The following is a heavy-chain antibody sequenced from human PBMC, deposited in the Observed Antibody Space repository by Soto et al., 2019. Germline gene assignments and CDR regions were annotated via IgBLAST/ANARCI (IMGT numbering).Heavy chain of an antibody. CDR1: GGSISPYY. V-gene: IGHV4-59*01. Sequence: SETLSLTCTVSGGSISPYYWSWIRQPPGKGLEWIGYIYYSGSTSYNPSLKSRVTISIDTSKNQFSLKLGSVTAADTAVYYCARTAYYFDFWDRGTLVTVSS. CDR3: ARTAYYFDF. J-gene: IGHJ4*02. CDR2: IYYSGST.